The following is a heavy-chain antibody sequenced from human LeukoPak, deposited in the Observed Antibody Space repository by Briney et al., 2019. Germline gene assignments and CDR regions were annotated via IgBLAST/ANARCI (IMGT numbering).Heavy chain of an antibody. CDR3: ARGMLPTIVGAYYFDY. CDR1: GFTFSSYG. Sequence: PGGSLRLSCAASGFTFSSYGMHWVRQAPGKGLEWVAVIWYDGSNKYYADSVKGRFTISRDNSKNTLYLQMNSLRAEDTAVYYCARGMLPTIVGAYYFDYWGQGTLVTVSS. D-gene: IGHD1-26*01. CDR2: IWYDGSNK. J-gene: IGHJ4*02. V-gene: IGHV3-33*01.